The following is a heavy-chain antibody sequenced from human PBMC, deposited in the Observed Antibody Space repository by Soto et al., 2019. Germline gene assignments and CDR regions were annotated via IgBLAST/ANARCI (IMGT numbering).Heavy chain of an antibody. CDR3: ARRSLGSDGDHFHD. D-gene: IGHD4-17*01. CDR2: IYYSGIT. V-gene: IGHV4-39*01. Sequence: XQRLPRPGTVSGGSISSRRYDWGWIRQPPGKGLEWIVSIYYSGITYYNPSLKSRVTISVDTSKNQFSLKLSSVTAADTAVYYCARRSLGSDGDHFHDWGQGTLVTVSS. CDR1: GGSISSRRYD. J-gene: IGHJ4*02.